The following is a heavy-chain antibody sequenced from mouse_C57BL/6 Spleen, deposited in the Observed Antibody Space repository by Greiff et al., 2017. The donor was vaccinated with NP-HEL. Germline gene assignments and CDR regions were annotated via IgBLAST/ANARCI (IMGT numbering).Heavy chain of an antibody. CDR3: ARDWDVDYFDD. CDR2: IYPGDGDT. CDR1: GYAFSSSW. Sequence: VQLQQSGPELVKPGASVKISCKASGYAFSSSWMNWVEQRPGKGLEWIGRIYPGDGDTNYNGKFKGKATLTADKSSSTAYRQLSSLTSEDSAVYFCARDWDVDYFDDWGQGTTLTVSS. J-gene: IGHJ2*01. D-gene: IGHD4-1*01. V-gene: IGHV1-82*01.